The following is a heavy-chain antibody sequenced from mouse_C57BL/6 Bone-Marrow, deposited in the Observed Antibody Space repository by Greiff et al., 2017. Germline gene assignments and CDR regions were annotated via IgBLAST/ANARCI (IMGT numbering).Heavy chain of an antibody. CDR3: ARDRGQLRLNYFDY. D-gene: IGHD3-2*02. CDR2: ISDGGIYT. J-gene: IGHJ2*01. V-gene: IGHV5-4*01. CDR1: GFTFSSYA. Sequence: EVHLVESGGGLVKPGGSLKLSCAASGFTFSSYAMSLVRPTPEHRLEWVATISDGGIYTYYPYNVKGRFTISRDNAKNNLYLQMSHLKSEDTAMYYCARDRGQLRLNYFDYWGQGTTLTVSS.